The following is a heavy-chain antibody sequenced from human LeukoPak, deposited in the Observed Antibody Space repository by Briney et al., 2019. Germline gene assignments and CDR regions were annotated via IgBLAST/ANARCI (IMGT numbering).Heavy chain of an antibody. CDR2: ISGSGGST. V-gene: IGHV3-23*01. CDR1: GGSISSSN. D-gene: IGHD3-10*01. J-gene: IGHJ4*02. CDR3: ANQDGSGSPFDY. Sequence: PSGTLSLTCAVSGGSISSSNWWSWVRQAPGKGLEWVSAISGSGGSTYYADSVKGRFTISRDNSKNTLYLQMNSLRAEDTAVYYCANQDGSGSPFDYWGQGTLVTVSS.